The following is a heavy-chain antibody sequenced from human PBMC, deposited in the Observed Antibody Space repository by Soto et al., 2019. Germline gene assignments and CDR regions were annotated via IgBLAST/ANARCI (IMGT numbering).Heavy chain of an antibody. Sequence: XGSLRLSCAASGFTFSSYSMNWVRQAPGKGLEWVSSISSSSSYIYYADSVKGRFTISRDNAKNSLYLQMNSLRAEDTAVYYCARDRRFSPTTVVTPLDYWGQGTLVTVSS. CDR3: ARDRRFSPTTVVTPLDY. CDR1: GFTFSSYS. D-gene: IGHD4-17*01. V-gene: IGHV3-21*01. CDR2: ISSSSSYI. J-gene: IGHJ4*02.